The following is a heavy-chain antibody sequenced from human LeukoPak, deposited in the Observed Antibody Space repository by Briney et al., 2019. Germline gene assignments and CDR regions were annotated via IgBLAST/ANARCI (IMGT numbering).Heavy chain of an antibody. CDR3: ARDPYYYYDSSGHYSYFDY. D-gene: IGHD3-22*01. CDR2: IYYSGST. CDR1: GGSIRSYY. J-gene: IGHJ4*02. V-gene: IGHV4-59*01. Sequence: SETLSLTCTASGGSIRSYYWSWIRQPPGKGLEWIGYIYYSGSTNYNPSLKSRVTISVDTSKNQFSLKLSSVTAADTAVYYCARDPYYYYDSSGHYSYFDYWGQGTLVTVSS.